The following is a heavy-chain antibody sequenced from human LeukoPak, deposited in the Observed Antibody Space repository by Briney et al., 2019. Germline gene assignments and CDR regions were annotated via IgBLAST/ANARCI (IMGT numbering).Heavy chain of an antibody. CDR2: ISSSGSTI. CDR1: GFTFSDYY. Sequence: GGSLRLSCAASGFTFSDYYMSWIRQAPGKGLEWVSYISSSGSTIYYADSVKGRFTISRDNAKNSLYLQMNSLRAEDTAVYYCARGPDPYSDFWSGYYTYYYYYMDVWGKGTTVTVSS. J-gene: IGHJ6*03. D-gene: IGHD3-3*01. CDR3: ARGPDPYSDFWSGYYTYYYYYMDV. V-gene: IGHV3-11*04.